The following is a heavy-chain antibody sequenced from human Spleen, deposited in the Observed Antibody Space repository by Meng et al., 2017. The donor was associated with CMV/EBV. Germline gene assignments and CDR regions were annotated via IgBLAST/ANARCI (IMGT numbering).Heavy chain of an antibody. CDR3: AKGDFGSYFYGMDV. Sequence: GSLRLSCTVSGGSVSSGSYYWSWIRQPPGKGLEWIGYIYYSGSTNYNPSLKSRVTISVDTSKNQFSLKLSSVTAADTAVYYCAKGDFGSYFYGMDVWGQGTTVTVSS. J-gene: IGHJ6*02. V-gene: IGHV4-61*01. CDR2: IYYSGST. D-gene: IGHD3-16*01. CDR1: GGSVSSGSYY.